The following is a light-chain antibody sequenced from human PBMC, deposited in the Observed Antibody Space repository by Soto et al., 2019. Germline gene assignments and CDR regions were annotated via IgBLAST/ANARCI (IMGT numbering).Light chain of an antibody. J-gene: IGLJ3*02. Sequence: QSALTQPRSVSGSPGQSVTISCTGTSSDVGGYNYVSWYQQHPGKAPKLMIYDVSKRRSGVPDRFSGSKSGNTASLTISGLQAEDEADYYCCACAGSYTVFGGGTKLTVL. CDR3: CACAGSYTV. CDR1: SSDVGGYNY. CDR2: DVS. V-gene: IGLV2-11*01.